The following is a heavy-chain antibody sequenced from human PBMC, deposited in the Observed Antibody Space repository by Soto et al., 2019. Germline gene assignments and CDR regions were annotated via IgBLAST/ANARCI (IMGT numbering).Heavy chain of an antibody. CDR2: IYSSGTT. CDR3: ARQDPHNTGWHFDP. Sequence: QVQLQESGPGLLKPSETLSLTCTVSRGTTIAYYWSWIRQPPGKELEWIGNIYSSGTTSYNPSLNSRVAISINTSQNQFSLELTSVTAADTAVYYCARQDPHNTGWHFDPWGQGTLVTVSS. J-gene: IGHJ5*02. V-gene: IGHV4-59*08. D-gene: IGHD6-19*01. CDR1: RGTTIAYY.